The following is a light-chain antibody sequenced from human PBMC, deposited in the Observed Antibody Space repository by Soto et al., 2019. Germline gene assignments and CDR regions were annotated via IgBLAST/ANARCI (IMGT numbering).Light chain of an antibody. J-gene: IGKJ1*01. CDR1: QPIGSH. V-gene: IGKV1-39*01. Sequence: DIQLTHSPSCLSASVLYIVTITFRASQPIGSHLNWFQHKAGKAPKLLIYGGSTLIGGVPSRFSASGSGTDFTLTINSLQPEDFATYFCQKSYSPPWTFGQGTKVDIK. CDR3: QKSYSPPWT. CDR2: GGS.